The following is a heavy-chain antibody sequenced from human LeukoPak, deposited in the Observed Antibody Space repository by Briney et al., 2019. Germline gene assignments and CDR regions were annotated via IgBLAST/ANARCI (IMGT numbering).Heavy chain of an antibody. D-gene: IGHD1-26*01. J-gene: IGHJ4*02. CDR2: ISYDGGNK. CDR1: GFTFSSYA. CDR3: ARDVNSGFDY. Sequence: GRSLRLSCAASGFTFSSYAMHWVRQAPGKGLEWVAVISYDGGNKYYADSVKGRFTISRDNSKSTLYLQMNSLRAEDTAVYYCARDVNSGFDYWGQGTLVTVSS. V-gene: IGHV3-30-3*01.